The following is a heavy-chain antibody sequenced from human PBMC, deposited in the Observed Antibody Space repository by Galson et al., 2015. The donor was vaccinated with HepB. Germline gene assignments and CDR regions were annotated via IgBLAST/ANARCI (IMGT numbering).Heavy chain of an antibody. CDR3: ARDPPAGSEADEPAMRARPRRYFDL. J-gene: IGHJ2*01. Sequence: SLRLSCAASGFTFSSYAMHWVRQAPGKGLEWVAVISYDGSNKYYADSVKGRFTISRDNSKNTLYLQMNSLRAEDTAVYYCARDPPAGSEADEPAMRARPRRYFDLWGRGTLVTVSS. D-gene: IGHD5-18*01. CDR1: GFTFSSYA. CDR2: ISYDGSNK. V-gene: IGHV3-30-3*01.